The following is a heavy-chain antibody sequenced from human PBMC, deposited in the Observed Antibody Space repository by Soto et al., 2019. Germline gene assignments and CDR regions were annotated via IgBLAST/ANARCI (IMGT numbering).Heavy chain of an antibody. J-gene: IGHJ4*02. V-gene: IGHV1-18*01. CDR2: ISAYNGNT. CDR1: GYTLTSYG. CDR3: ARVRSPLFSYSSSWFEFDY. Sequence: GASVKVASKASGYTLTSYGIIGVRQAPGQGLEWMGWISAYNGNTNYAQKLQGRVTMTTDTSTSTAYMELRSLRSDDTAVYYCARVRSPLFSYSSSWFEFDYWGQGTLVTVS. D-gene: IGHD6-13*01.